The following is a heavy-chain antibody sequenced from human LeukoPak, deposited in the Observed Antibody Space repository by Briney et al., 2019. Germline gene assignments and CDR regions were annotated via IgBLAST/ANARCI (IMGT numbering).Heavy chain of an antibody. J-gene: IGHJ4*02. CDR2: INPSGGST. CDR3: ARGRDGYNPTPSDC. CDR1: GYTFTSYY. Sequence: AASVKVSCKSSGYTFTSYYMYWVRQAPGQGLEWMGIINPSGGSTSYAQKFQGRVTMTRDTSISTAFMDLSSLRSDDTAVYYCARGRDGYNPTPSDCWGQGTLVTVSS. V-gene: IGHV1-46*01. D-gene: IGHD5-24*01.